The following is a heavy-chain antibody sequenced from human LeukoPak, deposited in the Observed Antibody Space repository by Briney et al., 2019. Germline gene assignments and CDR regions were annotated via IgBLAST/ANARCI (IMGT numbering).Heavy chain of an antibody. J-gene: IGHJ4*02. D-gene: IGHD1-26*01. V-gene: IGHV4-34*01. Sequence: KPSETLSLTCRVDGESFSGYYWIWIRQPPGKGLEWIGEINHRGSTNYNPSLKSRVTLSVDTSNRQFSLNVTSMTAADTAMYYCARGQFWRGSEIRVWGQGTLVTVSS. CDR3: ARGQFWRGSEIRV. CDR1: GESFSGYY. CDR2: INHRGST.